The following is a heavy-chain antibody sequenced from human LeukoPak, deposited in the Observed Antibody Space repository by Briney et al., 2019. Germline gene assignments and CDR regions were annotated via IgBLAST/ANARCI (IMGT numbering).Heavy chain of an antibody. Sequence: PSETLSLTCAVSGGSISSSNWWSWVRQPPGKGLEWIGEIYHSGSTYYNPSLKSRVTISVDTSKNQFSLKLSSVTAADTAVYYCARVLKIGYYDSSGYQGSFDYWGQGTLVTVSS. CDR1: GGSISSSNW. CDR2: IYHSGST. J-gene: IGHJ4*02. V-gene: IGHV4-4*02. D-gene: IGHD3-22*01. CDR3: ARVLKIGYYDSSGYQGSFDY.